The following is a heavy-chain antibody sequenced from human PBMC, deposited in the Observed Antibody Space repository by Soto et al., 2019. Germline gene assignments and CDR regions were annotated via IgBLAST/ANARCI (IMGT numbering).Heavy chain of an antibody. CDR2: IFYSGST. CDR1: GGSISSGGYY. J-gene: IGHJ4*02. CDR3: ARERPPNRGYDW. V-gene: IGHV4-31*03. D-gene: IGHD5-12*01. Sequence: SETLSLTCTVSGGSISSGGYYWSWIRQLPGKGLEWIGYIFYSGSTYYNPSLTSRLTISVDTPKNQFSLKLSSVTAAGSPVYYCARERPPNRGYDWWGQGTLVTVSS.